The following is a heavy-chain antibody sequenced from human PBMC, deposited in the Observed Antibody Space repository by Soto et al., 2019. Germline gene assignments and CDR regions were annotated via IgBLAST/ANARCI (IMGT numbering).Heavy chain of an antibody. Sequence: QVQLVESGGGVVQPGRSLRLSCSASGFTFSDFEMYWVRQAPGKGLDWVSFISYDGSNQYYAGSVKGRFTVSRDNSKNTRFLLMNSLRPEDPAVYFCARRTGTAPRFDYWVQGTLVTVSS. CDR1: GFTFSDFE. CDR2: ISYDGSNQ. D-gene: IGHD1-7*01. J-gene: IGHJ4*02. V-gene: IGHV3-30-3*01. CDR3: ARRTGTAPRFDY.